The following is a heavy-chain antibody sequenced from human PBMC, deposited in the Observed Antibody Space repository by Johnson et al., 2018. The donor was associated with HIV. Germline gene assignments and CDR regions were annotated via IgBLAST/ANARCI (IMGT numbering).Heavy chain of an antibody. CDR3: AKGAYYDFWSGYYTGIGASDI. CDR2: ISYDGSDK. D-gene: IGHD3-3*01. Sequence: VQLVESGGGVVQPGRSLRLSCAASGFTFSSYAMHWVRQAPGKGLEWVAVISYDGSDKYYADSVKGRFTISRDNAKNSLYLQMNSLRAEDTAVYYCAKGAYYDFWSGYYTGIGASDIWGQGTMVTVSS. J-gene: IGHJ3*02. CDR1: GFTFSSYA. V-gene: IGHV3-30*04.